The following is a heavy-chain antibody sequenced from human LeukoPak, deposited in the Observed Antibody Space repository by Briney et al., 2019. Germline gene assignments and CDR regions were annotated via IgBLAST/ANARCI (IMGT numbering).Heavy chain of an antibody. CDR3: ARIRYRPPNVNWFDP. CDR2: IYYTGST. Sequence: SGTLSLTCTVSGGSISMSNYYWGWIRQPPGKGLEWIGSIYYTGSTYYNPSLKSRVTISVDTSKNQFSLRLSSVTAADTALYYCARIRYRPPNVNWFDPWGQGTLVIVSS. CDR1: GGSISMSNYY. D-gene: IGHD3-16*02. J-gene: IGHJ5*02. V-gene: IGHV4-39*01.